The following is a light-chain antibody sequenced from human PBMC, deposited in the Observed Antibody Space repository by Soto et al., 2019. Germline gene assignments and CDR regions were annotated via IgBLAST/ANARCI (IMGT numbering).Light chain of an antibody. V-gene: IGKV3-15*01. CDR3: QQYNTWPPIT. CDR1: QSFGSSY. Sequence: ELVMTQSPATLSVSPGERATLSCRASQSFGSSYLAWYQQKPGQAPRLLIYGASTRATGLPARFSGSGSGTDFTLTISSLQSEDFAVYYCQQYNTWPPITFGQGTRLEIK. J-gene: IGKJ5*01. CDR2: GAS.